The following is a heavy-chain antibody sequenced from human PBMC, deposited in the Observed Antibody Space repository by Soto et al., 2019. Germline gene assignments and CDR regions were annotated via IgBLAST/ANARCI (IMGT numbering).Heavy chain of an antibody. CDR3: GRDLMTEYFYDSSGYYVGY. D-gene: IGHD3-22*01. CDR1: GFTFSSYA. Sequence: GGSLRLSCEASGFTFSSYAMHWVRQAPGKGLEWVAVISYDGGNKYYADSVKGRFTISRDNSKNTLYLQMNSLRAEDTAVYYCGRDLMTEYFYDSSGYYVGYWGQGTLVTVSS. J-gene: IGHJ4*02. CDR2: ISYDGGNK. V-gene: IGHV3-30-3*01.